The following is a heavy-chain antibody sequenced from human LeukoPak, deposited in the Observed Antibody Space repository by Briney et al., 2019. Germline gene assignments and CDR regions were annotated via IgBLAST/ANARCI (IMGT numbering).Heavy chain of an antibody. CDR3: AREGGPYSSTLRGH. V-gene: IGHV3-53*01. CDR2: MYSSGST. D-gene: IGHD6-19*01. CDR1: GFTVSGNY. Sequence: PGGSLRLSCAVSGFTVSGNYMSWVGQAPGKGLEWVSIMYSSGSTDYADSVKGRFTIFRDNSKNTLYLQMNSLRVEDTAVYYCAREGGPYSSTLRGHWGQGTLVTVSS. J-gene: IGHJ4*02.